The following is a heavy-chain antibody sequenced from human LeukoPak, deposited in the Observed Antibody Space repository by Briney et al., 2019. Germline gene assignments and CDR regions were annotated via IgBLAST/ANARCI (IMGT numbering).Heavy chain of an antibody. D-gene: IGHD3-22*01. Sequence: GGSLRLSCAASGFTFSDYYMSWIRQAPGKGLEWVSYISSSGSTIYYADSVKGRFTISRDNAKNSLYLQMNSLRAEDTAVYYCARAIYDSSGYYRIFDYWGQGTLVTVSS. J-gene: IGHJ4*02. V-gene: IGHV3-11*01. CDR3: ARAIYDSSGYYRIFDY. CDR2: ISSSGSTI. CDR1: GFTFSDYY.